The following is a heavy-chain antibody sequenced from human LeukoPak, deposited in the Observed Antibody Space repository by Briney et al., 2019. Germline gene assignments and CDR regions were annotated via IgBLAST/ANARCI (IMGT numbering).Heavy chain of an antibody. V-gene: IGHV4-59*01. CDR1: GGSISSYY. Sequence: PSETLSLTCTVSGGSISSYYWSWIRQPPGKGLEWIGYIYYSGSTNYNPSLKSRVTISVDTSENQFSLKLSSVTAADTAVYYCARDRNSGFDYWGQGTLVTVSS. J-gene: IGHJ4*02. CDR2: IYYSGST. CDR3: ARDRNSGFDY. D-gene: IGHD1-14*01.